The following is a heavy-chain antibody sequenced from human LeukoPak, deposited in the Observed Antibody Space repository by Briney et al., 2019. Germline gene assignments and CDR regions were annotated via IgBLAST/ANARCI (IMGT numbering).Heavy chain of an antibody. CDR3: ARSPRYCSSGSCYPGRGAFDI. V-gene: IGHV3-74*01. CDR2: INSDGSST. J-gene: IGHJ3*02. CDR1: GFTFSSYW. Sequence: GGSLRLSCAASGFTFSSYWMHWVRQAPGKGLVWVSRINSDGSSTSYADSVKGRFTISRDNAKNTLYLQMNSLRAEDTAVYYCARSPRYCSSGSCYPGRGAFDIWGQGTMVTVSS. D-gene: IGHD2-15*01.